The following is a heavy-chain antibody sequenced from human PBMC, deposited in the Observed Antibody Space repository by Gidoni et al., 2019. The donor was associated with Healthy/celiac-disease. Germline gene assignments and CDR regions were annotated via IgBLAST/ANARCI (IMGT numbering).Heavy chain of an antibody. V-gene: IGHV3-64*01. J-gene: IGHJ6*02. CDR1: GFTFSSYA. D-gene: IGHD1-26*01. CDR3: ARARSLELGYYGMDV. Sequence: EVQLVESGGGLVQPGGSLRLSCAASGFTFSSYAMHWVRQAPGKGLEYVSAISSNGGSTYYANSVKGRFTISRDNSKNTLYLQMGSLRAEDMAVYYCARARSLELGYYGMDVWGQGTTVTVSS. CDR2: ISSNGGST.